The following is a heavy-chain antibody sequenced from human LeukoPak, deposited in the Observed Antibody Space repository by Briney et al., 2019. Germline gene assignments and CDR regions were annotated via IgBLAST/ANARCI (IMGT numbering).Heavy chain of an antibody. D-gene: IGHD3-22*01. V-gene: IGHV1-18*01. CDR2: ISAYNGNT. Sequence: SVKVSCKASGYTFTSYGISWVRQAPGQGLEWMGWISAYNGNTNYAQKLQGRVTMTTDTSTSTAYMELRSLRSDNTAVYYCARDPAYYDSSGYYPTDAFDIWGQGTMVTVS. J-gene: IGHJ3*02. CDR1: GYTFTSYG. CDR3: ARDPAYYDSSGYYPTDAFDI.